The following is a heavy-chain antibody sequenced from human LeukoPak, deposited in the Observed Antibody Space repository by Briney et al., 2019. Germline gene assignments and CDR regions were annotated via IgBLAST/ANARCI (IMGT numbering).Heavy chain of an antibody. V-gene: IGHV3-7*03. CDR3: ARDHYDFWSGYSDY. CDR1: GFTFSSYW. J-gene: IGHJ4*02. CDR2: IKEDGSEK. D-gene: IGHD3-3*01. Sequence: GGSLRLSCAASGFTFSSYWMRWVRQAPGKGLEWVANIKEDGSEKYYVDSVKGRFTISRDNAKNSLYLQMNSLRAEDTALYHCARDHYDFWSGYSDYWGQGTLVTVSS.